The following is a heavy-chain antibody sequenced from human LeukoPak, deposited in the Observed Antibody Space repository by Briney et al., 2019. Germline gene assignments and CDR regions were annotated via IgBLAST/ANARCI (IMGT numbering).Heavy chain of an antibody. Sequence: GGSLRLSCAASGFTFSSYAMHWVRQAPGKGLEWVAVISYDGSNKYYADSVKGRFTISRDNSKNTLYLQMNSLRAEDTAVYYCARDRGTAMALDYWGQGTLVTVSS. CDR3: ARDRGTAMALDY. V-gene: IGHV3-30-3*01. J-gene: IGHJ4*02. D-gene: IGHD5-18*01. CDR2: ISYDGSNK. CDR1: GFTFSSYA.